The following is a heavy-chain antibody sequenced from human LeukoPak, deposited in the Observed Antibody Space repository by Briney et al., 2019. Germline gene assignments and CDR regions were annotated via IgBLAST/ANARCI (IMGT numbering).Heavy chain of an antibody. CDR3: ARGVGYCSGGSCYGAFDI. J-gene: IGHJ3*02. Sequence: SETLSLTCTVSGYAISSGYYWGWIRQPPGKGLEWIGSIYHSGSTYYNPSLKSRVTISVDTSKNQFSLKLSSVTAADTAVYYCARGVGYCSGGSCYGAFDIWGQGTMVTVSS. D-gene: IGHD2-15*01. CDR2: IYHSGST. V-gene: IGHV4-38-2*02. CDR1: GYAISSGYY.